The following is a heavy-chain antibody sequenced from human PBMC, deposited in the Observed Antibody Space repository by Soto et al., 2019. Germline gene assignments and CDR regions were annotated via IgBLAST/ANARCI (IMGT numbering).Heavy chain of an antibody. CDR1: GYTFTNYE. J-gene: IGHJ5*02. V-gene: IGHV1-8*01. CDR3: ARMAASGSLNWFDP. Sequence: QVQLVQSGAEVKKPGASVKVSCKASGYTFTNYEINWVRQATGQGLEWMGWMKPGSGNTGYAHKFQGRVTMTRNISIRTAYMELSRLGSDDTAIYYFARMAASGSLNWFDPWGQGTLVTVSS. D-gene: IGHD3-10*01. CDR2: MKPGSGNT.